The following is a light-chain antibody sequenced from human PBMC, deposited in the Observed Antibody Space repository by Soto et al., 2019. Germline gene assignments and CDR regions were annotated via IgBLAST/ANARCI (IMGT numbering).Light chain of an antibody. CDR2: GAS. CDR3: QQYGSSPLT. Sequence: ELVMTQSPSTLSVSPGESATLSCRASQSVSSNLAWHQQKPGQAPRLLIYGASSRATGIPDRFSGSGSGTDFTLTISRLEPEDFAVYYCQQYGSSPLTFGGGTKVDIK. CDR1: QSVSSN. J-gene: IGKJ4*01. V-gene: IGKV3-20*01.